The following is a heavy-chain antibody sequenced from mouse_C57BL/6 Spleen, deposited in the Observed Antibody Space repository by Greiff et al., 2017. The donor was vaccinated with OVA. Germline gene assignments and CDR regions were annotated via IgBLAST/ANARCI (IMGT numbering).Heavy chain of an antibody. CDR1: GYSITSGYY. Sequence: DVQLVESGPGLVKPSQSLSLTCSVTGYSITSGYYWNWIRQFPGNKLEWMGYISYDGSNNYNPSLKNRISITRDTSKNQFFLKLNSVTTADTASYYCARGGYYGSSPYYYAMDYWGQGTSVTVSS. V-gene: IGHV3-6*01. D-gene: IGHD1-1*01. CDR3: ARGGYYGSSPYYYAMDY. CDR2: ISYDGSN. J-gene: IGHJ4*01.